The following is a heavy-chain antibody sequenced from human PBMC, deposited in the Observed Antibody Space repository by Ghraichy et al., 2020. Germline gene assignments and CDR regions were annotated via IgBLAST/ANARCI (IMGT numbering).Heavy chain of an antibody. J-gene: IGHJ4*02. CDR3: AKWGAVERDIVVVPESYFDY. V-gene: IGHV3-23*01. CDR1: GFTFSSYA. CDR2: ISGSGGST. D-gene: IGHD2-2*01. Sequence: LSLTCAASGFTFSSYAMSWVRQAPGKGLEWVSAISGSGGSTYYADSVKGRFTISRDNSKNTLYLQMNSLRAEDTAVYYCAKWGAVERDIVVVPESYFDYWGQGTLVTVSS.